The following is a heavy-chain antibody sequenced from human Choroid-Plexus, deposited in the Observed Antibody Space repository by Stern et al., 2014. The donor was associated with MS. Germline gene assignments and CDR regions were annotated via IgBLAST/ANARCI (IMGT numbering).Heavy chain of an antibody. Sequence: VQLVESGGGVVQPGRPLRLSCVASGFTFGSCAMHWVRQAPGKGPEWVAGVSYDGSNKDYADSVKGRFTISRDNSQNTLYMQMSSLRPEDTAVYYCAKDRHYLTYFFDHWGQGSLVTVSS. V-gene: IGHV3-30*18. CDR1: GFTFGSCA. CDR2: VSYDGSNK. D-gene: IGHD2/OR15-2a*01. J-gene: IGHJ5*02. CDR3: AKDRHYLTYFFDH.